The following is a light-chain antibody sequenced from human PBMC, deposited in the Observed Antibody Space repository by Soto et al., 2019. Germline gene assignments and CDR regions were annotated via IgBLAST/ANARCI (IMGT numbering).Light chain of an antibody. CDR3: SSYTSNTNPLFV. J-gene: IGLJ1*01. Sequence: QSVLTQPASVSGSPGQSITISCTGTSSDVGDYNYVSWYQQHPGKAPKLMIYEVSNRPSGISNRFSGSKSGNTAPLTISGLQAEDEADYYCSSYTSNTNPLFVFGPGTKVTVL. CDR2: EVS. V-gene: IGLV2-14*01. CDR1: SSDVGDYNY.